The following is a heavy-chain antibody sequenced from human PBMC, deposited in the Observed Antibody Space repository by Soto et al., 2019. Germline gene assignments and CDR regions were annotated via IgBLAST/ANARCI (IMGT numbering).Heavy chain of an antibody. CDR3: AKATNFDWLSHFEY. CDR1: VLTFSNYG. D-gene: IGHD3-9*01. V-gene: IGHV3-30*18. J-gene: IGHJ4*02. Sequence: PVGSLRLSCAASVLTFSNYGMHCVRQSPGKGLEWVAVISYDGSNKYYADSVKGRFTISRDNSKNTLYLQMNRLRAEDTAVYYCAKATNFDWLSHFEYWGQGTLVTVSS. CDR2: ISYDGSNK.